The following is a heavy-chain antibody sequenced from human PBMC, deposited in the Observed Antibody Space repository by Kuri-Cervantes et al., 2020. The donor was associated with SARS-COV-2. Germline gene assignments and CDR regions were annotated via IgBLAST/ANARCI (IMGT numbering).Heavy chain of an antibody. CDR1: GYTFTSYG. J-gene: IGHJ4*02. Sequence: ASVKVSCKASGYTFTSYGISWVRQAPGQGLEWMGWISTYSGNTNYAQRLQGRVTMTTDASTSTAYMELRSLRSDDTAVYYCARVVGATKTPFDYWGQGTLVTVSS. V-gene: IGHV1-18*01. CDR3: ARVVGATKTPFDY. CDR2: ISTYSGNT. D-gene: IGHD1-26*01.